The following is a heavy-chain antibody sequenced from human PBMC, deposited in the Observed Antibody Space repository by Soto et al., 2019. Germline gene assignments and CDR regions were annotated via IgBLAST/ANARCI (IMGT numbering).Heavy chain of an antibody. CDR1: GYTFTRYG. CDR2: ISANNGNT. Sequence: ASVKVSCKASGYTFTRYGISWVRQAPGQGLEWKGWISANNGNTNYAQTLQGRVTTTTDTYTTTAAMELRSVRSDATAVYYCARQEYCISTSRYALSPFNYWREGALVTVSS. D-gene: IGHD2-2*01. CDR3: ARQEYCISTSRYALSPFNY. J-gene: IGHJ4*02. V-gene: IGHV1-18*01.